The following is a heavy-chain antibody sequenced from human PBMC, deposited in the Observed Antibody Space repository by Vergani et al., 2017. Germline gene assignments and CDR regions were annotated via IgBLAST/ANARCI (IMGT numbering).Heavy chain of an antibody. Sequence: QVQLQQSGPGLVKPSQTLSLTCAISGDSVSSNSAAWNWIRQSPSRGLEWLGRTYYRSKWYNDYAVSVKSRITINPDTSKNQFSLQLNSVTPEDTAVYYCARDLEGKLVSYYYYYNMVGWDGGTAVAVSS. J-gene: IGHJ6*03. D-gene: IGHD6-6*01. CDR1: GDSVSSNSAA. CDR3: ARDLEGKLVSYYYYYNMVG. V-gene: IGHV6-1*01. CDR2: TYYRSKWYN.